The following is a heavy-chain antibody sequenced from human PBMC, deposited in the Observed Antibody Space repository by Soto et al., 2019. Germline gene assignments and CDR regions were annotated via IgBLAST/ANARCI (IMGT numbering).Heavy chain of an antibody. CDR2: INAGNGNT. V-gene: IGHV1-3*01. Sequence: ASVKVSCKASGYTFTSYAMHWVREAPGQRLEWMGWINAGNGNTKYSQKFQGRVTITRDTSASTAYMEPSSLRSEDTAVYYCARDDSSGYNQFDYWGQGTLVTVSS. CDR1: GYTFTSYA. D-gene: IGHD3-22*01. J-gene: IGHJ4*02. CDR3: ARDDSSGYNQFDY.